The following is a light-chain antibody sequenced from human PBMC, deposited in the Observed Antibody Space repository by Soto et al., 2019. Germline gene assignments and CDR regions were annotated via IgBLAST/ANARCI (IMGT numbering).Light chain of an antibody. V-gene: IGKV1-39*01. CDR2: AAS. CDR1: QSISTY. Sequence: NPLTQSHLFLSASLLNVXPIXGRASQSISTYLHWYQQKPGKAPKLLIYAASSLQSGVPSRFTGSGSGTDFTLTSSSLQPEDFATYYCQQSYTARACGQGTKVDIK. CDR3: QQSYTARA. J-gene: IGKJ1*01.